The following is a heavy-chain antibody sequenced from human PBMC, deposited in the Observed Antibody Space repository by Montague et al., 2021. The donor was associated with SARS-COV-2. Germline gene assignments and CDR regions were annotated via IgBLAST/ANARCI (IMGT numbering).Heavy chain of an antibody. V-gene: IGHV4-4*07. CDR2: IRSTAHT. CDR3: ARFGCGTLEFDL. CDR1: GASFSTGFYY. J-gene: IGHJ4*02. Sequence: SETLSLTCTVYGASFSTGFYYWSWMPPPAGKGLEWIGRIRSTAHTDYNRSLESRVFMSVDTSTNQLSLSLISVTAADTAVYFCARFGCGTLEFDLWGQGTLVTVSS. D-gene: IGHD3-10*01.